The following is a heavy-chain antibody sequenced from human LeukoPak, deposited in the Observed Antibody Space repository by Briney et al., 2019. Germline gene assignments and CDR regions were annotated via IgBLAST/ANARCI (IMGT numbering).Heavy chain of an antibody. V-gene: IGHV4-39*07. CDR3: ARVGSSSYYWFDP. CDR1: GGSVSSSSYY. Sequence: SETLSLTCTVSGGSVSSSSYYWGWIRQPPGKGLEWIGSIYYSGSTYYNPSLKSRVTISVDASKNQFSLKLSSVTAADTAVYYCARVGSSSYYWFDPWGQGTLVTVSS. CDR2: IYYSGST. D-gene: IGHD6-13*01. J-gene: IGHJ5*02.